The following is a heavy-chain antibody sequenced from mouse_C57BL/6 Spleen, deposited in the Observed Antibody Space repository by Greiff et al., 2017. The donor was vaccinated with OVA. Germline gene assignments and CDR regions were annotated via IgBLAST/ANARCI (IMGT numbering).Heavy chain of an antibody. Sequence: VQLQQSGAELVRPGASVTLSCKASGYTFTDYEMHWVKQTPVHGLEWIGAIDPETGGTAYNQKFKGKAILTADKSSSTAYMELRSLTSEDSAVYYCTRWDTTVVAHLYWYCDVWGTGTTVTVSS. D-gene: IGHD1-1*01. CDR2: IDPETGGT. CDR1: GYTFTDYE. CDR3: TRWDTTVVAHLYWYCDV. V-gene: IGHV1-15*01. J-gene: IGHJ1*03.